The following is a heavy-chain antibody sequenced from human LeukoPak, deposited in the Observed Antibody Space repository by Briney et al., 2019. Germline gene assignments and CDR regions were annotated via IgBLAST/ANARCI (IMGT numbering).Heavy chain of an antibody. CDR2: ISNSVSA. Sequence: SQTLSLTCTVSGDSITSDNSSSGSETPGQGLECSGRISNSVSAKSTTSPKSLVTISVDTSKNQFSLKLRSVTAADTAVYYCARGAADDTRWFDPWGQGTLVTISS. V-gene: IGHV4-4*08. J-gene: IGHJ5*02. D-gene: IGHD6-13*01. CDR3: ARGAADDTRWFDP. CDR1: GDSITSDN.